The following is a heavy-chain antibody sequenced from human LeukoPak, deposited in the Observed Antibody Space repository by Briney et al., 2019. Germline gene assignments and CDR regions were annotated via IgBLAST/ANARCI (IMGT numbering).Heavy chain of an antibody. CDR3: AKSGLNRFDY. CDR1: GFTVSINS. V-gene: IGHV3-53*01. CDR2: IYSDNT. D-gene: IGHD2-15*01. J-gene: IGHJ4*02. Sequence: GGSLRLSCTVSGFTVSINSMSWVRQAPGKGLEWVSFIYSDNTHYSDSVKGRFTISRDDSKNTLYLQMNSLRADDTAVYYCAKSGLNRFDYWGQGTLVTVSS.